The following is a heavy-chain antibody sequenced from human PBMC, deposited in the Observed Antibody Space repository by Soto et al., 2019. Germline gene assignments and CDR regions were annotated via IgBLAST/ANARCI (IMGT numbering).Heavy chain of an antibody. J-gene: IGHJ4*02. V-gene: IGHV5-51*01. CDR2: IFPGDSDT. CDR3: ARWVSYGYYYFDY. Sequence: PGESLKISCQGSGYSFSSNWIGWVRQMPGKGPEWMGIIFPGDSDTRYSPSFQGQVTISADKSINTAYLQWSSLKASDTAMYYCARWVSYGYYYFDYWGQGTLVTVSS. CDR1: GYSFSSNW. D-gene: IGHD5-18*01.